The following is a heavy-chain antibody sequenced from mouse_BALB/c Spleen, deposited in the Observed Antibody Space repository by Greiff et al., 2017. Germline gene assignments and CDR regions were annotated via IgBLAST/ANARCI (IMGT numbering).Heavy chain of an antibody. J-gene: IGHJ4*01. V-gene: IGHV5-6-4*01. CDR3: ARESITTASYAMDY. D-gene: IGHD1-2*01. CDR2: ISSGGSYT. CDR1: GFTFSSYT. Sequence: EVQVVESGGGLVKPGGSLKLSCAASGFTFSSYTMSWVRQTPEKRLEWVATISSGGSYTYYPDSVKGRFTISRDNAKNTLYLQMSSLKSEDTAMYYCARESITTASYAMDYWGQGTSVTGSS.